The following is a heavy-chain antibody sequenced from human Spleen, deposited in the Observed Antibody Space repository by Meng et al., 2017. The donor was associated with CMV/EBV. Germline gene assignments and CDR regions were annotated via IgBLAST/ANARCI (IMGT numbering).Heavy chain of an antibody. D-gene: IGHD3-3*01. V-gene: IGHV3-21*01. CDR2: ISSSSSYI. CDR3: ARTKYYDFWSGAVDAFDI. J-gene: IGHJ3*02. Sequence: GGSLRLSCAASGFTFSSYSMNWVRQAPGKGLEWVSSISSSSSYIYYADSVKGRFTISRDNAKNTLYLQMNSLRAEDTAVYYCARTKYYDFWSGAVDAFDIWGQGTMVTVSS. CDR1: GFTFSSYS.